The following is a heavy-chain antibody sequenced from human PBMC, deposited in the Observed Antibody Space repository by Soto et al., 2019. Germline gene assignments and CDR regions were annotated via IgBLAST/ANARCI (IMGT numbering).Heavy chain of an antibody. CDR2: ISSSGSTI. Sequence: QPGGSLRLSCAASGFTFSSYEMNWVRQAPGKGLEWVSYISSSGSTIYYADSVKGRFTISRDNAKNSLYLQMNSLRAEDTAVYYCAREMRWGYYFDYWGLGTLVTVSS. J-gene: IGHJ4*02. D-gene: IGHD2-21*01. V-gene: IGHV3-48*03. CDR1: GFTFSSYE. CDR3: AREMRWGYYFDY.